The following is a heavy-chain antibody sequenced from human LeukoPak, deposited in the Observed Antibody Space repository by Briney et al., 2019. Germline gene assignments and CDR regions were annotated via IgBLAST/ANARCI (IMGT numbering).Heavy chain of an antibody. CDR2: MNPNSGNT. Sequence: ASVKVSCKASGYTFTSYDINWVRQATGQGLEWMGWMNPNSGNTGYAQKFQGRVTITRNTSISTDYMELSSLRSEDTSVYYCARGGCSSTSCYDHWGQGTLVTVYS. CDR3: ARGGCSSTSCYDH. J-gene: IGHJ4*02. V-gene: IGHV1-8*03. CDR1: GYTFTSYD. D-gene: IGHD2-2*01.